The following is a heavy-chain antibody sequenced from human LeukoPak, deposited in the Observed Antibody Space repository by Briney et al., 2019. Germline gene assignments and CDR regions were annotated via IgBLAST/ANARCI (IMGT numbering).Heavy chain of an antibody. Sequence: SVNPSCKPSVYTFTTEYITWVRYAPGPGIEWMGIIDPSGGSTSYAQNFKGRVTMTRDTSTSPVYMELSCVTSKDTAVYYCARDKGSSTAYYNYMDVWGKGTTVTVSS. CDR1: VYTFTTEY. V-gene: IGHV1-46*01. D-gene: IGHD3-10*01. J-gene: IGHJ6*03. CDR2: IDPSGGST. CDR3: ARDKGSSTAYYNYMDV.